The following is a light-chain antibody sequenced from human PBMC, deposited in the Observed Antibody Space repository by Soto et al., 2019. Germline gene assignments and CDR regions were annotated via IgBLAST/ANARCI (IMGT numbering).Light chain of an antibody. CDR2: GAS. V-gene: IGKV3-15*01. CDR1: QSINAH. CDR3: QQYNTWLWT. J-gene: IGKJ1*01. Sequence: EVVMTQSPATLSVSPGERVTLSCRASQSINAHLAWYQQKPGQAPRLLIHGASTSAAGIPARFSGSGFGTEFILTISSLQSEDFAVYDCQQYNTWLWTFGQGTKVEIQ.